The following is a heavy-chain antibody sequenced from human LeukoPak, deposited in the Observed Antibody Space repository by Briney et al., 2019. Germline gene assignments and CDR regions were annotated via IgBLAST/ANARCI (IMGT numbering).Heavy chain of an antibody. D-gene: IGHD6-6*01. CDR3: ARATTRRYSSSPGY. V-gene: IGHV1-2*02. CDR1: GYTFTGHY. Sequence: ASVKVSCKASGYTFTGHYMHWVRQAPGQGLEWMGWINPNSGGTNYAQKFQGRVTMTRDTSISTAYMELSRLRSDDTAVYYCARATTRRYSSSPGYWGQGTLVTVSS. J-gene: IGHJ4*02. CDR2: INPNSGGT.